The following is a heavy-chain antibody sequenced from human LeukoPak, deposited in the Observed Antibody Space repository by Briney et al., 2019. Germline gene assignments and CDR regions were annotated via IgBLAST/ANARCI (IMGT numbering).Heavy chain of an antibody. J-gene: IGHJ6*02. CDR2: IKTDGSVT. CDR3: ARGISMDV. V-gene: IGHV3-74*01. CDR1: GFTFSNHW. Sequence: GGSLRLSCTASGFTFSNHWIHWVRQAPGKGLVWVSRIKTDGSVTNYADSVEGRFTISRDTAKNTVYLQMNSLRVEETAIYYCARGISMDVWGQGTTVTVSS.